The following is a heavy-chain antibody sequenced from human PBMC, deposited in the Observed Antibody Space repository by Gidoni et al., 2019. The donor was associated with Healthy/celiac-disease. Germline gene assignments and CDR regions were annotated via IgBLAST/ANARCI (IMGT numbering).Heavy chain of an antibody. V-gene: IGHV3-53*01. J-gene: IGHJ4*02. CDR3: ARDMAVYGDYVGGVY. D-gene: IGHD4-17*01. CDR2: IYSGGST. CDR1: GFTVSSNY. Sequence: EVQLVESGGGLIQPGGSLRLSCAASGFTVSSNYMSWVRQAPGKGLEWVSVIYSGGSTYYADSVKGRFTISRDNSKNTLYLQMNSLRAEDTAVYYCARDMAVYGDYVGGVYWGQGTLVTVSS.